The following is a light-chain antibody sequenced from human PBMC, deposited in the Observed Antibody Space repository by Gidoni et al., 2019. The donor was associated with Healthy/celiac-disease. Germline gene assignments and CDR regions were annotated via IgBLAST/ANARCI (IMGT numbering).Light chain of an antibody. J-gene: IGLJ2*01. CDR1: AVPKQY. CDR2: KDS. V-gene: IGLV3-25*03. CDR3: QSADSSGTYVV. Sequence: SYDLTQTPAVSVSPGQTARITGSGDAVPKQYAYWYQQKPGQAPVLVIYKDSERPSGIPERFSGSSSGTTVTLTISGVQAEDEADYYCQSADSSGTYVVFGGGTKLTVL.